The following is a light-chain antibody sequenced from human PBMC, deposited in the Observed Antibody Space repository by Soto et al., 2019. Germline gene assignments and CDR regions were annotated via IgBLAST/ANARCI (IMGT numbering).Light chain of an antibody. CDR2: GAS. J-gene: IGKJ5*01. CDR1: QSVSSTY. CDR3: QQYGSSPVT. Sequence: EIVLTQSPGTLSLSPGEGATLSCRASQSVSSTYLAWYQQKPGQAPRLLIYGASIRATGIPDRFSGSGSGTDFTLTISRLQPEDFAVYYCQQYGSSPVTFRQGTRLEIK. V-gene: IGKV3-20*01.